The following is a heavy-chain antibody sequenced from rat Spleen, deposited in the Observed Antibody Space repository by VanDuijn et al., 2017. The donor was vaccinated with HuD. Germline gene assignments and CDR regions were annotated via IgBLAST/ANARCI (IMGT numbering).Heavy chain of an antibody. CDR3: ARRHYDGAYGYFDF. J-gene: IGHJ1*01. V-gene: IGHV5-31*01. Sequence: EVQLVESGGGLVQPGRSLKLSCVASGFTFNNYWVTWIRQAPGKGLEWVASITNTGGTTYYGDSVKGRFTISRDSAKSTLYLQMNSLRSEDTATYYCARRHYDGAYGYFDFWGPGTMVTVSS. CDR2: ITNTGGTT. CDR1: GFTFNNYW. D-gene: IGHD1-12*02.